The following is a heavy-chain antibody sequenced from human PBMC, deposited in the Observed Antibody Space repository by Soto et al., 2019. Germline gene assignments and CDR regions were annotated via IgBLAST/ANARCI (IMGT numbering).Heavy chain of an antibody. CDR3: AREDQGDYYGSGSYPSFDY. Sequence: SETLSLTCTVSGASISSSSYYWGWIRQPPGKGLEWIGSMYYSGSTYYDPSLRSRVTISVDTSKNQFSLKLSSVTAADTAVYYCAREDQGDYYGSGSYPSFDYGGQGTLVTVS. CDR1: GASISSSSYY. CDR2: MYYSGST. D-gene: IGHD3-10*01. V-gene: IGHV4-39*02. J-gene: IGHJ4*02.